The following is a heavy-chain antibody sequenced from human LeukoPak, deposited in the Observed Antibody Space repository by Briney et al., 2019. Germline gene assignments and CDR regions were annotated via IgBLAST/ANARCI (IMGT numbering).Heavy chain of an antibody. J-gene: IGHJ4*02. CDR3: AKVRWDNSGWYYLDY. V-gene: IGHV3-30*18. CDR2: ISYDGSNK. CDR1: GFTFSSYG. D-gene: IGHD6-19*01. Sequence: GGSLRLSCAASGFTFSSYGMHWVRQAPGKGLEWVTVISYDGSNKYYADSVKGRFTISRDNSKNTLHLQMNSLRAEDTAVYYCAKVRWDNSGWYYLDYWGQGTLVTVSS.